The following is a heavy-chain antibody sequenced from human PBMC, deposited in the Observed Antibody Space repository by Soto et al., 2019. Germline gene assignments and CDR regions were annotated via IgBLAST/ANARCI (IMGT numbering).Heavy chain of an antibody. Sequence: SETLSLTCTFSGGSISIYYWSWIRQPPGKGLEWIGYIYYSGSTNYNPSLKSRVTISVDTSKNQFSLKLSSVTAADTAVYYCARISRDGYNSVAWFDPWGQGTLVTVSS. D-gene: IGHD5-12*01. CDR3: ARISRDGYNSVAWFDP. CDR2: IYYSGST. CDR1: GGSISIYY. J-gene: IGHJ5*02. V-gene: IGHV4-59*01.